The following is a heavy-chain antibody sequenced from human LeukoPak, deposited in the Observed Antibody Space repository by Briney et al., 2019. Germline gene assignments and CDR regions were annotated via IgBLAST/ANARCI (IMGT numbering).Heavy chain of an antibody. D-gene: IGHD3-10*01. J-gene: IGHJ4*02. CDR3: VRDIREYDF. V-gene: IGHV3-74*01. CDR1: GFTLSNYW. Sequence: GGSLRLSCTASGFTLSNYWMHWVRQAPGKGLVWVSRINGDGGETYYADSVKGRFTSSRDNAKNTVFLQMNNLRAEDTAVYYCVRDIREYDFWGQGTLVTVSS. CDR2: INGDGGET.